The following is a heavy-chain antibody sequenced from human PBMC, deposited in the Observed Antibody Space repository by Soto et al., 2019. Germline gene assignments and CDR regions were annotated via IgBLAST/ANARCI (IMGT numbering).Heavy chain of an antibody. D-gene: IGHD6-13*01. Sequence: SETLSLTCTVSGGSISSGGYYWSWIRQPPGKGLEWIGEINHSGSTNYNPSLKSRVTISVDTSKNQFSLKLSSVTAADTAVYYCASKRRIAAAGLDYWGQGTLVTVSS. CDR1: GGSISSGGYY. J-gene: IGHJ4*02. V-gene: IGHV4-39*07. CDR3: ASKRRIAAAGLDY. CDR2: INHSGST.